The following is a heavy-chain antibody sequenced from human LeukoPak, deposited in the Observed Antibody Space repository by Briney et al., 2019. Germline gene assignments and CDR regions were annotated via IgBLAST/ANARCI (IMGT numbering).Heavy chain of an antibody. CDR3: ARNDYARFDY. V-gene: IGHV3-7*01. D-gene: IGHD4/OR15-4a*01. Sequence: GGSLRLSCAASGFTFSTSWMTWVRQTPGKGLEWVANIDQDGSEKFYVDSVKGRFTISRDNAKNSLYLQVNSLRAEDTAVYFCARNDYARFDYWGQGTLVTVSS. CDR1: GFTFSTSW. J-gene: IGHJ4*02. CDR2: IDQDGSEK.